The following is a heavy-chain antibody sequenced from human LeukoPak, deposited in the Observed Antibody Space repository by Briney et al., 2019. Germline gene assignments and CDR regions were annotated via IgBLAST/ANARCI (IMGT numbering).Heavy chain of an antibody. D-gene: IGHD3-9*01. V-gene: IGHV1-46*01. CDR2: INPSGGST. CDR3: ARAFRDYDILTGYPRAFDI. Sequence: ASVKVSCKASGYTLTSYYMHWVRQAPGQGLEWMGIINPSGGSTSYAQKFQGRVTMTRDTSTSTVYMELSSLRSEDTAVCYCARAFRDYDILTGYPRAFDIWGQGTMVTVSS. CDR1: GYTLTSYY. J-gene: IGHJ3*02.